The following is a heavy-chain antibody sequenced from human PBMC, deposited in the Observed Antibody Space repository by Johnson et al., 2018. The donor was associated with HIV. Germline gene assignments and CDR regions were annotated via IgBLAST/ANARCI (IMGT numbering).Heavy chain of an antibody. Sequence: QVQLVESGGGVVQVGRSLRLSCEASGFTFSRYGMHWVRQAPGKGLEWVAVIWYDGSNKYYADSVKGRFTISRDNSKNTLYLQMNSLRAEATAVYYCAKQHEQLVEPYAFDIWGQGTMVTVSS. CDR2: IWYDGSNK. V-gene: IGHV3-33*06. D-gene: IGHD6-6*01. CDR1: GFTFSRYG. CDR3: AKQHEQLVEPYAFDI. J-gene: IGHJ3*02.